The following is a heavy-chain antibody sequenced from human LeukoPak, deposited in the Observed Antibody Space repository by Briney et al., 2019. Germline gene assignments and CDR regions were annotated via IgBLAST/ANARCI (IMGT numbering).Heavy chain of an antibody. CDR2: IGGSGLDT. Sequence: PGGSLRLSCAASGFAFSSYWMTWVRQAPGKGLEWVSSIGGSGLDTYYPASVKGRFFISRDNAKSTLYLQMNSLGAEDTAVYFCAKEGVILGPSHFDHWGQGTLVTVSS. J-gene: IGHJ4*02. CDR1: GFAFSSYW. D-gene: IGHD2-21*01. V-gene: IGHV3-23*01. CDR3: AKEGVILGPSHFDH.